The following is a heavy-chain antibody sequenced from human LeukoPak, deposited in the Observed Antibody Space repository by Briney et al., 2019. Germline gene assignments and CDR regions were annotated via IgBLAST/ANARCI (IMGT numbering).Heavy chain of an antibody. V-gene: IGHV1-18*01. CDR2: ISAYNGNT. D-gene: IGHD3-3*01. CDR1: GYTFTSYG. J-gene: IGHJ5*02. CDR3: ARDLYYDFWSGYLGYNWFDP. Sequence: GASVKVSCKASGYTFTSYGISWVRQAPGRGLEWMGWISAYNGNTNYAQKLQGRVTMTTDTSTSTAYMELRSLRSDDTAVYYCARDLYYDFWSGYLGYNWFDPWGQGTLVTVSS.